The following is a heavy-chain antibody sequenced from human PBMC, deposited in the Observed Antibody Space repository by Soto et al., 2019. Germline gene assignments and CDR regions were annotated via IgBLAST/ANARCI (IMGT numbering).Heavy chain of an antibody. CDR2: ISYDGSNK. CDR3: AKDGGYCSGGSGYCNY. V-gene: IGHV3-30*18. J-gene: IGHJ4*02. Sequence: ESGGGVVQPGRSLRLSCAASGFTFSSYGMHWVRQAPGKGLEWVAVISYDGSNKYYADSVKGRFTISRDNSKNTLYLQMNSLRAEDTAVYYCAKDGGYCSGGSGYCNYWGQGTLVTVSS. CDR1: GFTFSSYG. D-gene: IGHD2-15*01.